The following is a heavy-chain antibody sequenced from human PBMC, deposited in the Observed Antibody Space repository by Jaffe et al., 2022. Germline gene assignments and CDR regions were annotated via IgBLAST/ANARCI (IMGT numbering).Heavy chain of an antibody. V-gene: IGHV3-23*01. CDR3: AKTPPHNWNYGWYFDL. CDR2: ISGSGGST. J-gene: IGHJ2*01. Sequence: EVQLLESGGGLVQPGGSLRLSCAASGFTFSSYAMSWVRQAPGKGLEWVSAISGSGGSTYYADSVKGRFTISRDNSKNTLYLQMNSLRAEDTAVYYCAKTPPHNWNYGWYFDLWGRGTLVTVSS. CDR1: GFTFSSYA. D-gene: IGHD1-7*01.